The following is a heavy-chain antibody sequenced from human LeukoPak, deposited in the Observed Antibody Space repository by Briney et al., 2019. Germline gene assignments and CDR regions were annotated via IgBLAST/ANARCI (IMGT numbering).Heavy chain of an antibody. D-gene: IGHD3-10*01. CDR3: TRDSDYGSATNYFDH. V-gene: IGHV3-43*01. Sequence: GGSLRLSCAASGFTFDDYSMHWVRQAPGKGLEWVSLISWEGGTTYYADSVRVRFTISRDNSKNSLYLQMDSLRTEDTAFYYCTRDSDYGSATNYFDHWGQGTLVSVSS. CDR2: ISWEGGTT. J-gene: IGHJ4*02. CDR1: GFTFDDYS.